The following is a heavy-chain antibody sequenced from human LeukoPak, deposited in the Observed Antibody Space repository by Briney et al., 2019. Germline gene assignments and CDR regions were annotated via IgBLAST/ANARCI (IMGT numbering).Heavy chain of an antibody. Sequence: ASVKVSCKASGGTFSSYAISWVRQAPGQGLEWMGRIIPILGIANYAQKFQGRVTITADKSTSTAYMELSSLRSEDTAVYYCARGLRREQQLLRAFDDWGQGTLVTVSS. CDR2: IIPILGIA. CDR3: ARGLRREQQLLRAFDD. CDR1: GGTFSSYA. V-gene: IGHV1-69*04. D-gene: IGHD6-13*01. J-gene: IGHJ4*02.